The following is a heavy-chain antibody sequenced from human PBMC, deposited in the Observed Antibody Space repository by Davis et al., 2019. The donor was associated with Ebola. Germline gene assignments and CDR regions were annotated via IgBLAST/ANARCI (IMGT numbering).Heavy chain of an antibody. CDR3: ARGWLRTAFDI. D-gene: IGHD5-24*01. V-gene: IGHV6-1*01. Sequence: HSQTLSLTCAISGDSVSGNSGAWNWIRQSPSRGLEWLGRTYYSFKWYNDYAVSVKSRTTITPDTSKNQLSLHLNSVTPEDTAVYYCARGWLRTAFDIWGQGTMVTVSP. CDR2: TYYSFKWYN. J-gene: IGHJ3*02. CDR1: GDSVSGNSGA.